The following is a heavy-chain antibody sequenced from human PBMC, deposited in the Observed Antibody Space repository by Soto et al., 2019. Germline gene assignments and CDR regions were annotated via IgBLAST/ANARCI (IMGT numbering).Heavy chain of an antibody. CDR1: GYTFTSYG. V-gene: IGHV1-18*01. J-gene: IGHJ4*02. D-gene: IGHD6-6*01. CDR3: ARVRDGDY. Sequence: QVHLVQSGAEVKKPGASVKVSCKASGYTFTSYGITWVRQAPGQGLGWMGWISAHNGNTDYAQKLRCRVIVTRDTPTTTAYMELRSLRSGETVVYSGARVRDGDYSGQGALVSVSS. CDR2: ISAHNGNT.